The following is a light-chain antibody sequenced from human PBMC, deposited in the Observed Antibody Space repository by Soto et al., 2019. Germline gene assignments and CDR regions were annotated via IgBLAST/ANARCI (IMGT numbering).Light chain of an antibody. CDR3: MQALQAPYT. J-gene: IGKJ2*01. Sequence: DIVMTQSPLSLPVTPGEPASISCRSSQSLLHSNGYNYLDWYLQKPGQSPQLLICLGSNRASGVPDRFSGSGSGTDFTRKISRVEAEDVGVYYCMQALQAPYTFGQGTKLEIK. CDR1: QSLLHSNGYNY. CDR2: LGS. V-gene: IGKV2-28*01.